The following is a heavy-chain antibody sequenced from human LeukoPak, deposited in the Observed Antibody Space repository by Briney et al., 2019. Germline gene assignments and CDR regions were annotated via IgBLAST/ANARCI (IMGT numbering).Heavy chain of an antibody. J-gene: IGHJ4*02. V-gene: IGHV3-21*01. Sequence: GGSLRLSCAASGFTFSSYEMNWVRQAPGKGLEWVSSISSSSSYIYYADSVKGRFTISRDNAKNSLYLQMNSLRAEDTAVYYCASLGGVPAAIAVDYWGQGTLVTVSS. D-gene: IGHD2-2*02. CDR2: ISSSSSYI. CDR3: ASLGGVPAAIAVDY. CDR1: GFTFSSYE.